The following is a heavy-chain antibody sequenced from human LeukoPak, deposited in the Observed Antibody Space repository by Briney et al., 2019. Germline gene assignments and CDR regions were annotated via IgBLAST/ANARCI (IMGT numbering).Heavy chain of an antibody. CDR1: GGSISSHY. CDR3: ARRLHHYYDSSGSMSDAFDI. Sequence: PSETLSLTCTVSGGSISSHYWSWIRQPPGKGLEWIGYIYYSGSTNYNPSLKSRVTISVDTSKNQFSLKLSSVTAADTAVYYCARRLHHYYDSSGSMSDAFDIWGQGTMVTVSS. V-gene: IGHV4-59*11. J-gene: IGHJ3*02. D-gene: IGHD3-22*01. CDR2: IYYSGST.